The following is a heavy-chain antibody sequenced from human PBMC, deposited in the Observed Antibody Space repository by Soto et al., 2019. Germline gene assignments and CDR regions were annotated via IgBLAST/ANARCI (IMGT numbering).Heavy chain of an antibody. V-gene: IGHV3-30-3*01. CDR3: ARDPRQVAATHYYYYAMDV. CDR2: ISDDGSNK. D-gene: IGHD2-15*01. Sequence: SLRLSCAASGFTFSSYAMHWVRQAPGKGLEWVAVISDDGSNKYYADSVKGRFTISRDNSKNTLYLQMNSLRAEDTAVYYCARDPRQVAATHYYYYAMDVWGQGTTVTVSS. CDR1: GFTFSSYA. J-gene: IGHJ6*02.